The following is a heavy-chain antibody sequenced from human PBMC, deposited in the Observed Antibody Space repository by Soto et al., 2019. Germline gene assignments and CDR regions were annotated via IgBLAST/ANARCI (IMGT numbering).Heavy chain of an antibody. D-gene: IGHD6-13*01. CDR3: AAGGSSWLDY. V-gene: IGHV3-74*01. J-gene: IGHJ4*02. CDR2: INSDGSST. Sequence: LRLSCAASGFTFSSYWMHWVRQAPGKGLVWVSHINSDGSSTSYADSVKGRFTISRDNAKNTLYLQMNSLRAEDTAVYYCAAGGSSWLDYWGQGTLVTVSS. CDR1: GFTFSSYW.